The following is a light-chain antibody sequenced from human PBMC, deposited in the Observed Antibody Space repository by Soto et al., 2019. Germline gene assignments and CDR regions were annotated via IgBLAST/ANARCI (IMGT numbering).Light chain of an antibody. CDR2: DAS. CDR3: QQYGSSST. Sequence: EIVLTQSPGTLSFSQGERSALSCRASQSISSTYLTWYHQKPGQAPRLLIYDASRRATGIPDRFSGSGSGTDFTLTISRLEPEDFAVYYCQQYGSSSTFGQGTRLEIK. J-gene: IGKJ5*01. V-gene: IGKV3-20*01. CDR1: QSISSTY.